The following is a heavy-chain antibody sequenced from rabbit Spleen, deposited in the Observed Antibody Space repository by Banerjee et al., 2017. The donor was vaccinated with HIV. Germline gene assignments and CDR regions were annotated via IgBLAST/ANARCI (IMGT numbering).Heavy chain of an antibody. J-gene: IGHJ4*01. CDR1: GLDFSSTYW. CDR3: ARDLDAGAYYFDL. Sequence: EESGGDLVQPEGSLTLTCKASGLDFSSTYWICWVRQAPGKGLEWIACIHTGSNSVTQYASWVKGRFTISKTSSTTVTLQMTSLTGADTATYFCARDLDAGAYYFDLWGPGTLVTVS. D-gene: IGHD1-1*01. CDR2: IHTGSNSVT. V-gene: IGHV1S45*01.